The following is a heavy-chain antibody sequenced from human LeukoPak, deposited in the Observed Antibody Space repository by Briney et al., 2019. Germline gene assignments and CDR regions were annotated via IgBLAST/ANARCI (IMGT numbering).Heavy chain of an antibody. CDR2: IYPGDSDT. V-gene: IGHV5-51*01. J-gene: IGHJ4*02. CDR1: GYSFTNYW. CDR3: ARPHRDLHFDY. Sequence: GESLKISCQGSGYSFTNYWIGWVRQMPGKGLEWMGIIYPGDSDTRYSPSFQGQVTISADKSISAAYLQWSSLKASDTAMYYCARPHRDLHFDYWGQGTLVTVSS.